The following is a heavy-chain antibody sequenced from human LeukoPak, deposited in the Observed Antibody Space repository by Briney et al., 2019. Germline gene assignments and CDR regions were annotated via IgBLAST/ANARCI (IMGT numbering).Heavy chain of an antibody. J-gene: IGHJ6*02. CDR2: IYYSGST. Sequence: SETLSLPCTVSGGPINRSSYYWGSIRQPPGKGVEWIGSIYYSGSTYYNPSLKSRVTISVDTSKNHFSLKLSSVTAADTAVYYCSRKLVDLAGRFHVMDVWGQGTTVTVSS. D-gene: IGHD3-10*01. CDR1: GGPINRSSYY. CDR3: SRKLVDLAGRFHVMDV. V-gene: IGHV4-39*07.